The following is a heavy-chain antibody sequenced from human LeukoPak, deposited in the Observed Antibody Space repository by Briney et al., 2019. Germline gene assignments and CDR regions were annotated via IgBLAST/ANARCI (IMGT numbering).Heavy chain of an antibody. V-gene: IGHV3-20*04. CDR2: INWNGGST. Sequence: GGSLRLSCAASGFTFDDYGMSWVRQAPGKGLEWVSGINWNGGSTAYADSVKGRFTISRDNAKNSLYLQMNSLRAEDTAVYYCARDLPLYYYDSSGYLGDAFDIWGQGTMVTVSS. J-gene: IGHJ3*02. D-gene: IGHD3-22*01. CDR3: ARDLPLYYYDSSGYLGDAFDI. CDR1: GFTFDDYG.